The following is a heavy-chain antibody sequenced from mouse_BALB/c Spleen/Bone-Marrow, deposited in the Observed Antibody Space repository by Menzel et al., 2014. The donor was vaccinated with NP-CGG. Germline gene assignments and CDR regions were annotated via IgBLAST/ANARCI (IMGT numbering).Heavy chain of an antibody. CDR1: GFDFSRYW. CDR3: ARPLYYYGSSHFDY. Sequence: EVQLQESGCGLVQPGGSLKLSCAASGFDFSRYWMSWVRQAPGKGLEWIGEINPDSSTINYTPSLKDKFIISRDNAKNTLYLQMSKVRSEDTALYYCARPLYYYGSSHFDYWGQGTTLTVSS. D-gene: IGHD1-1*01. CDR2: INPDSSTI. J-gene: IGHJ2*01. V-gene: IGHV4-1*02.